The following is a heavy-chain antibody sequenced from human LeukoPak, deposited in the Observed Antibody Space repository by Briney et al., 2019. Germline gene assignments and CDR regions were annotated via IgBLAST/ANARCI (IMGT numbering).Heavy chain of an antibody. CDR1: GGSFSGYY. J-gene: IGHJ3*02. V-gene: IGHV4-34*01. D-gene: IGHD5-24*01. CDR2: INHSGST. Sequence: SETLSLTCAVYGGSFSGYYWSWIRQPPGKGLEWIGEINHSGSTNYNPSLKSRVTISVDTSKNQFSLKLSSVTAADTAVYYCARGRRKRWLQPNAFDIWGQGTVVTVSS. CDR3: ARGRRKRWLQPNAFDI.